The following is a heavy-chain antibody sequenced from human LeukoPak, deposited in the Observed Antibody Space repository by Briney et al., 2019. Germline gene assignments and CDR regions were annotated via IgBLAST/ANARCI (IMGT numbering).Heavy chain of an antibody. V-gene: IGHV1-8*01. Sequence: APQIVSCTASGDSFTSYDINCGRQAPGQGPEWRGWMNPSSGTTGYAKRFQGRVTMTMATSTSTAYLALSSLTSDDTAVYSCAAHTYYYSSGSFGHWGQGTLVTVSS. CDR3: AAHTYYYSSGSFGH. D-gene: IGHD3-10*01. CDR2: MNPSSGTT. CDR1: GDSFTSYD. J-gene: IGHJ4*02.